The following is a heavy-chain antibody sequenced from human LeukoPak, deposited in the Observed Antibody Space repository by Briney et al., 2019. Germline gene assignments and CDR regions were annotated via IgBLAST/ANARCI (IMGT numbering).Heavy chain of an antibody. D-gene: IGHD1-26*01. J-gene: IGHJ4*02. CDR2: ISYDGSNK. Sequence: GGSLRLSCAASGFIFSSYAMHWVRQAPGKGLEWVAVISYDGSNKYYADSVKGRFTISRDNSKNTLYLQMNSLRAEDTAVYYCARDSGSYLGDYWGQGTLVTVSS. CDR1: GFIFSSYA. CDR3: ARDSGSYLGDY. V-gene: IGHV3-30-3*01.